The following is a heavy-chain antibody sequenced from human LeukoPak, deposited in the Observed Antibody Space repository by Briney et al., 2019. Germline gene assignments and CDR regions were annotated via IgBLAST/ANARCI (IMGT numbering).Heavy chain of an antibody. CDR2: IFGSGGSP. V-gene: IGHV3-23*01. D-gene: IGHD5-18*01. CDR3: GKTTVGYSSGQKPAWPVDY. J-gene: IGHJ4*02. Sequence: GGSLRLSCEASGFTFGSHAMYWVRQAPGKGLEWVAGIFGSGGSPHYADSVKGRFTVSRDNSRNTVYLQINSLRADDTAVYYCGKTTVGYSSGQKPAWPVDYWGQGTLVTVSS. CDR1: GFTFGSHA.